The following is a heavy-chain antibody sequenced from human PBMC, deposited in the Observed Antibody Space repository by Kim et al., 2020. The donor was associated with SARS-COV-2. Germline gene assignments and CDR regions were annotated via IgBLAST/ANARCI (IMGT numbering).Heavy chain of an antibody. V-gene: IGHV3-23*01. Sequence: DSVKGRFTTSRNNSKNPLYLQMNSLRAEDTAVYYCAKGASTRSWDKGFDYWGQGTLVTVSS. J-gene: IGHJ4*02. CDR3: AKGASTRSWDKGFDY. D-gene: IGHD6-13*01.